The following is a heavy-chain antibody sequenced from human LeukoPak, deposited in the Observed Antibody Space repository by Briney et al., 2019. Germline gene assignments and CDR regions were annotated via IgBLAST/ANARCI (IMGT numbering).Heavy chain of an antibody. CDR1: GFTFSSYE. CDR3: ARDSRMTTVTTGGDY. CDR2: ISSSGSTI. Sequence: GGSLRLSCAASGFTFSSYEVNWVRQAPGKGLEWVSYISSSGSTIYYADSVKGRFTISRDNAKNSLYLQMNSLRAEDTAVYYCARDSRMTTVTTGGDYWGQGTLVTVSS. V-gene: IGHV3-48*03. J-gene: IGHJ4*02. D-gene: IGHD4-17*01.